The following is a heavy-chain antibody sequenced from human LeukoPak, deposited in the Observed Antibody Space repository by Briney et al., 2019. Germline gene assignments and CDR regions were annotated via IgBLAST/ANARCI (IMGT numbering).Heavy chain of an antibody. CDR3: ARGDSSSPPEGY. J-gene: IGHJ4*02. Sequence: ASVKVSCKASGGTFSSYSINWVRQAPGQGLEWMGIINPSGGSTSYAQKFQGRVTMTRDTSTSTVYTELSSLRSEDTAVYYCARGDSSSPPEGYWGQGALVTVSS. D-gene: IGHD6-13*01. CDR2: INPSGGST. V-gene: IGHV1-46*01. CDR1: GGTFSSYS.